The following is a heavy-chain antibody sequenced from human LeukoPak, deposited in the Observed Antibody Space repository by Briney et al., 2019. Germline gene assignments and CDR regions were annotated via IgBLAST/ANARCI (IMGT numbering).Heavy chain of an antibody. CDR2: IIPILGIA. D-gene: IGHD2-21*02. Sequence: SVKVSCKASGGTFSSYAISWVRQAPGQGLEWMGRIIPILGIANYAQKFQGRVTIPADKSTSTAYMELSSLRSEDTAVYYCAREYCGGDCYFYYYYYGMDVWGQGTTVTVSS. CDR1: GGTFSSYA. V-gene: IGHV1-69*04. J-gene: IGHJ6*02. CDR3: AREYCGGDCYFYYYYYGMDV.